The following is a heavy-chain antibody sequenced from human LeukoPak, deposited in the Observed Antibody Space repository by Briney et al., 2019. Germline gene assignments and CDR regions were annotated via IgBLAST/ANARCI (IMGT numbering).Heavy chain of an antibody. D-gene: IGHD3-16*01. J-gene: IGHJ5*02. V-gene: IGHV3-21*01. CDR1: GFTFSSYS. Sequence: GGSLRLSCAASGFTFSSYSMNWVRQAPGKGLEWVSSISSSSSYIYYADSVKGRFTTSRDNAKNSLYLQMNSLRAEDTAVYYCAREDGDWFDPWGQGTLVTVSS. CDR3: AREDGDWFDP. CDR2: ISSSSSYI.